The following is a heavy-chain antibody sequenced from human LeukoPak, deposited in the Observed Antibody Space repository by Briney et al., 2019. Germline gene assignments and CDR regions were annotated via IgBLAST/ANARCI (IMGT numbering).Heavy chain of an antibody. CDR1: GYTFTSYG. J-gene: IGHJ6*02. V-gene: IGHV1-18*01. CDR2: ISAYNGNT. D-gene: IGHD4/OR15-4a*01. Sequence: ASVKVSCKASGYTFTSYGISWVRQAPGQGLEWMGWISAYNGNTNHAQKLQGRVTMTTDTSTSTAYMELRSLRSDDTAVYYCARASHSALTYGMDVWGQGTTVTVSS. CDR3: ARASHSALTYGMDV.